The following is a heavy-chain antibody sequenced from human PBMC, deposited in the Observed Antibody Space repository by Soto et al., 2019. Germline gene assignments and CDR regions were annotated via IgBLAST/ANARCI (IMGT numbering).Heavy chain of an antibody. Sequence: EVQLLESGGGLVQPGGSLRLSCVVSGFTFSNYGMSWVRQAPGKGLEWVAGISGAGGRTYNDDSVKGRFTISRDNSKNSGYLQVNSLRADDTAVYYCAKGHTNENGHYSYYGMDVWGQGTTVTVS. CDR2: ISGAGGRT. J-gene: IGHJ6*02. CDR3: AKGHTNENGHYSYYGMDV. CDR1: GFTFSNYG. V-gene: IGHV3-23*01. D-gene: IGHD2-8*01.